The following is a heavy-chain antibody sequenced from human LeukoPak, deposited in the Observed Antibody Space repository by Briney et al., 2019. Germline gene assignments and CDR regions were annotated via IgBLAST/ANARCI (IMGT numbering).Heavy chain of an antibody. V-gene: IGHV3-30-3*01. CDR1: GFTFRSYT. D-gene: IGHD3-10*01. CDR3: ARDLGPIGDY. CDR2: ISYDGTNK. J-gene: IGHJ4*02. Sequence: PGGSLRLSCAASGFTFRSYTMHWVRQAPGKGLECVAVISYDGTNKYYADSVKGRFTISRDNSKNTLYLQMNSLRAEDTAVYYCARDLGPIGDYWGQGTLVTVSS.